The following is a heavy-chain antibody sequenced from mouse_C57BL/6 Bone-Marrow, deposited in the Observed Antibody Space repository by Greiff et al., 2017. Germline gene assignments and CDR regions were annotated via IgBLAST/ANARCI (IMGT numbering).Heavy chain of an antibody. CDR3: AREEGGYYVGFAY. CDR1: GYTFTSYW. CDR2: IDPSASYT. V-gene: IGHV1-69*01. D-gene: IGHD2-3*01. Sequence: VQLQQSGAELVMPGASVKLSCKASGYTFTSYWMHWVQQTPGQGLEWIGEIDPSASYTNSNQKFKGKSTLTVDKSSSTAYMKLSSLTSEDSAVYYCAREEGGYYVGFAYWGQGTGVTVSA. J-gene: IGHJ3*01.